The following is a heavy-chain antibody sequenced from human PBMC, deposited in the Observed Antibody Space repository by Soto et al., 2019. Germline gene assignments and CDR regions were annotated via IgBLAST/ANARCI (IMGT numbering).Heavy chain of an antibody. CDR1: GFTFSSYN. CDR3: AREYDTLDC. CDR2: ISYDGTTT. V-gene: IGHV3-30-3*01. D-gene: IGHD1-1*01. J-gene: IGHJ6*02. Sequence: QVKLVESGGGVVQPGRSLRLSCAASGFTFSSYNIHWVRQAPGKGLEWVAAISYDGTTTYYAESVKGRFTISRDNFKNNLSQQMNSWRAKDTAVYNCAREYDTLDCWGQGTAVIVSS.